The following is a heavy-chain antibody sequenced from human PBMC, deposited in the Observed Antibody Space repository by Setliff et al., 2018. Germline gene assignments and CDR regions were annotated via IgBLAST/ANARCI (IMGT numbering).Heavy chain of an antibody. CDR3: ARNPDFLQYSFDL. J-gene: IGHJ2*01. D-gene: IGHD5-12*01. V-gene: IGHV4-39*07. CDR2: IYSSGST. Sequence: WIRQPAGKGLEWIASIYSSGSTHYNPSLKSRVSISGDTSKSQFSLKLSSMTAADTALYYCARNPDFLQYSFDLWGRGTLVTVSS.